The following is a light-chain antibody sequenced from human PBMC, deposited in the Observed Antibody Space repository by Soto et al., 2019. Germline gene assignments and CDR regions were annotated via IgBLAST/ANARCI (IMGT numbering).Light chain of an antibody. J-gene: IGLJ2*01. Sequence: QSALTQPPSVSGAPGQRVTISCTGSSSNIGAGYVVHWYQQLPGTAPKLLIYANNNRPSGVRDRFSGSNSGTSASLAITGLQAEDEADYYCQSYDSSLSVVVFGGGTKLTVL. CDR3: QSYDSSLSVVV. CDR2: ANN. CDR1: SSNIGAGYV. V-gene: IGLV1-40*01.